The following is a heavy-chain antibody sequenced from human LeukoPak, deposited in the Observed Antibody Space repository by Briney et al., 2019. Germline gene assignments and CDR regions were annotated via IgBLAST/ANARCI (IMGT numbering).Heavy chain of an antibody. CDR2: INPSGGST. D-gene: IGHD5-18*01. CDR3: ARALPHRRLMDTTMEQHWFDP. J-gene: IGHJ5*02. V-gene: IGHV1-46*01. Sequence: ASVKVSCKASGYVFTSYFMHWVRQAPGQGLEWMGLINPSGGSTRYAQKFQGRVTMTRDMSTSTVYMELSSLRSEDTAVYYCARALPHRRLMDTTMEQHWFDPWGQGTLVTVSS. CDR1: GYVFTSYF.